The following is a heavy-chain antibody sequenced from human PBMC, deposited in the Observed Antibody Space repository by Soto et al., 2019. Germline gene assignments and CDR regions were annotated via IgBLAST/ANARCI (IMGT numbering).Heavy chain of an antibody. CDR3: ARHESVAGTNYYYGMDV. D-gene: IGHD6-19*01. CDR1: GGSISSSSYY. CDR2: IYYSGST. Sequence: QLQLQESGPGLVKPSDTLSLTCTVSGGSISSSSYYWGWIRQPPGKGLEWIGSIYYSGSTYYNPSLKSRVTISVDTSKNQFSLKLSSVTAADTAVYYCARHESVAGTNYYYGMDVWGQGTTVTVSS. V-gene: IGHV4-39*01. J-gene: IGHJ6*02.